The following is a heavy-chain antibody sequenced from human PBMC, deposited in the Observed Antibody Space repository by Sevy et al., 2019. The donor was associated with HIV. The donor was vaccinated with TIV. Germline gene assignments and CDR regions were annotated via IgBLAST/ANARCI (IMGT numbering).Heavy chain of an antibody. Sequence: GGSLRLSCAASGFTFSSYAMSWVHQAPGKGLEWVSAISGSGGSTYYADSVKGRFTISRDNSKNTLYLQMNSLRAEDTAVYYCAKDSRYCSSTSCAIGYYGMDVWGQGTTVTVSS. CDR2: ISGSGGST. D-gene: IGHD2-2*01. J-gene: IGHJ6*02. CDR3: AKDSRYCSSTSCAIGYYGMDV. V-gene: IGHV3-23*01. CDR1: GFTFSSYA.